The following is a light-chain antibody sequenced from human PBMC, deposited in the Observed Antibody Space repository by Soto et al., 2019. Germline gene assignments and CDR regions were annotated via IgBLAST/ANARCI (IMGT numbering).Light chain of an antibody. Sequence: DIQMTQSPSTLSASVGDRVTITCRASQSISTWLAWYQQKAGKAPKLLIYKASSLEGGVPSRFSGSGSGTEYNITLSSLQPDDFATYYFQQYNTYPLTFGGGTTVDIK. CDR2: KAS. CDR1: QSISTW. J-gene: IGKJ4*01. V-gene: IGKV1-5*03. CDR3: QQYNTYPLT.